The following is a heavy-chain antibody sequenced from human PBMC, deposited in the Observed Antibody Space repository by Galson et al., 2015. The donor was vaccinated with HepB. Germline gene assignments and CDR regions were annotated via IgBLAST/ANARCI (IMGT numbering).Heavy chain of an antibody. J-gene: IGHJ6*03. V-gene: IGHV7-4-1*02. CDR3: ARDGDYDFWSGYYVGTYYYYYMDV. CDR2: INTNTGNP. Sequence: SVKVSCKASGYTFTSYAMNWVRQAPGQGLEWMGWINTNTGNPTYAQGFTGRFVFSLDTSVSTAYLQISSLKAEDTAVYYCARDGDYDFWSGYYVGTYYYYYMDVWGKGTTVTVSS. D-gene: IGHD3-3*01. CDR1: GYTFTSYA.